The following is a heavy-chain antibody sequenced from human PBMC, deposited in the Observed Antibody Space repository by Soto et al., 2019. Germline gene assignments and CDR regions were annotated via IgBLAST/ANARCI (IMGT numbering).Heavy chain of an antibody. J-gene: IGHJ4*02. CDR2: IYYSGST. Sequence: SETLSLTCTVSGGSISGYYWNWIRQPPGKGLEWIGYIYYSGSTSYNPSLKSRVTILSDTSQSQFSLKLTSVTAADTAVYYCARGYCSGGTCYSRVFDYWGQGTLVTVSS. CDR1: GGSISGYY. CDR3: ARGYCSGGTCYSRVFDY. V-gene: IGHV4-59*08. D-gene: IGHD2-15*01.